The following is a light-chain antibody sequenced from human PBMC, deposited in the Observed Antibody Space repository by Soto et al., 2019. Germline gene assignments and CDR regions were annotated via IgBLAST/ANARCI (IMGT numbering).Light chain of an antibody. Sequence: QSALTQPASVSGSPGQSITISCTGTTSDVGGFKYVSWYQHYPGKAPKLMVYDVNNRPSGVSNRFSGSKSGNTASLTISGLQAEDEADYYCSSYRISTTHDVVFGGGTKLTVL. CDR2: DVN. CDR1: TSDVGGFKY. V-gene: IGLV2-14*03. J-gene: IGLJ2*01. CDR3: SSYRISTTHDVV.